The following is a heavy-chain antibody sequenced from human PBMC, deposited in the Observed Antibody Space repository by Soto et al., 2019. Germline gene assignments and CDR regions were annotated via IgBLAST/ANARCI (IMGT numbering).Heavy chain of an antibody. J-gene: IGHJ4*02. V-gene: IGHV6-1*01. Sequence: WNWIRQSPSRGLEWLGRTHYRSKWYNDNTVSVKSRIPINPETSKNHLSLQMNSVIPEDTAVYYCARDPDYDFWSGYYSFDYXRKGTVV. D-gene: IGHD3-3*01. CDR2: THYRSKWYN. CDR3: ARDPDYDFWSGYYSFDY.